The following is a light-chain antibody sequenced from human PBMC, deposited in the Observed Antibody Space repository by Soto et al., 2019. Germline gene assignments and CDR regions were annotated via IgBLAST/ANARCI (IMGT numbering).Light chain of an antibody. J-gene: IGKJ4*01. V-gene: IGKV1-12*01. Sequence: DIQMTQSPSSVSASVGDRVTITCRASQAISSWLAWYQQKPGRAPKLLIYSASSLQNGAPSRFTGSGSGTDFTLTITSLQPDDTAIYYCQQARSFPLTFGGGTKVESK. CDR2: SAS. CDR3: QQARSFPLT. CDR1: QAISSW.